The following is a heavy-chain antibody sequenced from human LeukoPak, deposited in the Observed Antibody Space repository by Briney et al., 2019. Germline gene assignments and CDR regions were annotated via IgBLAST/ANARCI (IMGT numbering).Heavy chain of an antibody. CDR3: ARDRHPIYCGGDCYSFDY. V-gene: IGHV1-69*13. Sequence: SVKVSCKASGGTFSSYAISWVRQAPGQGLEWMGGIIPIFGTANYAQKFQGRVTITADESTSTAYMELSSLRSEDTAVYYCARDRHPIYCGGDCYSFDYWGQGTLVTVSS. CDR2: IIPIFGTA. CDR1: GGTFSSYA. J-gene: IGHJ4*02. D-gene: IGHD2-21*02.